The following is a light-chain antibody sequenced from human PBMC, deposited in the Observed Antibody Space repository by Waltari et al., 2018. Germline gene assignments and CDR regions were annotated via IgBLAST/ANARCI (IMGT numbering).Light chain of an antibody. CDR3: LVSYPDVRV. CDR1: TGAVTRCHW. V-gene: IGLV7-46*01. Sequence: AVVTQEPSLTVSPRGTVTPTFASSTGAVTRCHWPYWFQQKPARAPRTLIYDTDNEHSWTPARFSGSLLGGKAALTLSGAQPEDEADYYCLVSYPDVRVFGGGTKLTVL. CDR2: DTD. J-gene: IGLJ3*02.